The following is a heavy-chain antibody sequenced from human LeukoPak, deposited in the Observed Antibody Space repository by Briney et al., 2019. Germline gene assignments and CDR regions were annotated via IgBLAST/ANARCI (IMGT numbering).Heavy chain of an antibody. CDR3: ARGLAHEYNWNDDPGFDY. CDR1: GHTFTSYG. V-gene: IGHV1-69*13. CDR2: IIPIFGTA. Sequence: GASVKVSCKASGHTFTSYGISWVRQAPGQGLEWMGGIIPIFGTANYAQKFQGRVTITADESTSTAYMELSSLRSEDTAVYYCARGLAHEYNWNDDPGFDYWGQGTLVTVSS. D-gene: IGHD1-1*01. J-gene: IGHJ4*02.